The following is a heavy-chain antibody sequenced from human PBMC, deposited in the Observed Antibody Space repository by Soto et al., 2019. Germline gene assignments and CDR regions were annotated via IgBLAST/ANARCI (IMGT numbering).Heavy chain of an antibody. Sequence: EVQLLESGGGLVQPGGSLRLSCAASGFTFSSYAMSWVRQAPGRGLEWVSAISGSGGSTYYADSVKGRFTISRDNSKNTLYLQMNSLRAEDTAVYYCAKDRPHGYYDFWSGYYTGSPEYGMDVWGQGTTVTVSS. CDR1: GFTFSSYA. V-gene: IGHV3-23*01. CDR2: ISGSGGST. CDR3: AKDRPHGYYDFWSGYYTGSPEYGMDV. D-gene: IGHD3-3*01. J-gene: IGHJ6*02.